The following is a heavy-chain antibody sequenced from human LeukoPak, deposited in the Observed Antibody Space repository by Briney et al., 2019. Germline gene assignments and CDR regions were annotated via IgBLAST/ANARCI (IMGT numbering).Heavy chain of an antibody. CDR3: ARAQYLTAPAGTFANS. D-gene: IGHD6-13*01. CDR2: INPNSGAT. V-gene: IGHV1-2*02. Sequence: ASVKASCKASGYTFTDYFLHWVRRAPGQEFELMGWINPNSGATHYTQSFQGRVTMTRDTSLSIAYLQLNSLTSDDTAMYYCARAQYLTAPAGTFANSWGQGTLVTVSS. J-gene: IGHJ4*02. CDR1: GYTFTDYF.